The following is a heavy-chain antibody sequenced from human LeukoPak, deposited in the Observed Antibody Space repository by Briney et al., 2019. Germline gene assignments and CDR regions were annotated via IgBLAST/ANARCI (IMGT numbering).Heavy chain of an antibody. CDR3: ARGKSSWLFDY. J-gene: IGHJ4*02. CDR2: INPTTGGT. CDR1: GYTFTNSY. D-gene: IGHD6-13*01. V-gene: IGHV1-46*01. Sequence: GASVKVSCKASGYTFTNSYMHWVRQAPGQGLEWMGIINPTTGGTSYAQNFQGRVTMTRDTSTSTVYMELRSLRPDDTAIYYCARGKSSWLFDYWGQGTLVTVSS.